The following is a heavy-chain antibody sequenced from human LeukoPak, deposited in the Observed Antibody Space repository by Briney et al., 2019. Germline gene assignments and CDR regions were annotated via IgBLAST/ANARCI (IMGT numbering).Heavy chain of an antibody. J-gene: IGHJ5*01. CDR1: GFTYSSYG. Sequence: QPGRSLRLSCAASGFTYSSYGMHWVRQAPGKGLEWVAVIWYDGSNENYADSVKGRFTISRDNSKKTMYLRMNSLRAEDTAVYYCARQGIVGAKRGGWFDYWGQGTLVTVSS. CDR3: ARQGIVGAKRGGWFDY. V-gene: IGHV3-33*01. D-gene: IGHD1-26*01. CDR2: IWYDGSNE.